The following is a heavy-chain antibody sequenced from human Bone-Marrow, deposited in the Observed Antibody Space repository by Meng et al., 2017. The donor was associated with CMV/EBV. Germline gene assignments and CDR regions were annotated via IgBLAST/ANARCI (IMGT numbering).Heavy chain of an antibody. D-gene: IGHD3-10*01. CDR3: ARHGYYGSGSYYKPVYYYYYGMDV. CDR1: GYTFTSYD. Sequence: ASVKVSCKASGYTFTSYDINWVRQATGQGLEWMGWMNPNSGNTGYAQKFQGRVTMTRNTSISTAYMELSSLRSEDTAVYYCARHGYYGSGSYYKPVYYYYYGMDVWVQGTTVTVSS. J-gene: IGHJ6*02. V-gene: IGHV1-8*01. CDR2: MNPNSGNT.